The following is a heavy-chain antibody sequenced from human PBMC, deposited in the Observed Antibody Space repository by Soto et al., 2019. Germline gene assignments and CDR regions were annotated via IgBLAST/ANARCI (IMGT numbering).Heavy chain of an antibody. CDR2: ITLIFGTA. J-gene: IGHJ6*02. D-gene: IGHD6-25*01. Sequence: SVKVSCKASGGTSSSNAISWVRQAPGQGLEWMGGITLIFGTANYAQKFQGRVTITADKSTSTAYMGLSSLRSEDTAVYYCATPTAALRDYYGMDVWGQGTTVTVSS. V-gene: IGHV1-69*06. CDR1: GGTSSSNA. CDR3: ATPTAALRDYYGMDV.